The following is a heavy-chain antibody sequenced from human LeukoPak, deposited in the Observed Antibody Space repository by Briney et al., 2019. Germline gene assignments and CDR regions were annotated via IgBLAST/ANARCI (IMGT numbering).Heavy chain of an antibody. V-gene: IGHV4-30-4*01. CDR3: ARVSPPNYYDSSGYYPDI. CDR1: GGSISSGDYY. J-gene: IGHJ3*02. D-gene: IGHD3-22*01. Sequence: SQTLSLTCTVSGGSISSGDYYWSWIRRPPGKGLEWIGYIYYSGSTYYNPSLKSRVTISVDTSKNQFSLKLSSVTAADTAVYYCARVSPPNYYDSSGYYPDIWGQGTMVTVSS. CDR2: IYYSGST.